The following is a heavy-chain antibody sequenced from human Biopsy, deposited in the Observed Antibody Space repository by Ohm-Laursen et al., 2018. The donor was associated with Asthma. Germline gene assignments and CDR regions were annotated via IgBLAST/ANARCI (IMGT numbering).Heavy chain of an antibody. D-gene: IGHD3-10*01. CDR1: GYTFNSAG. V-gene: IGHV1-18*01. Sequence: ATVKISCKPSGYTFNSAGITWVRQAPGRGLEWMGWISVYNGNTKVAQKLQDRVTMITDTSTSTAYMELRSLRSDDTAVYFCARAVDYSHYYGIDVWGQGTTVTVS. J-gene: IGHJ6*02. CDR3: ARAVDYSHYYGIDV. CDR2: ISVYNGNT.